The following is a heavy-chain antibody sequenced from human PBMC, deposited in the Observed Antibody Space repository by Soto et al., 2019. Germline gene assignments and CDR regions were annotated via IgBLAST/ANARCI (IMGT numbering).Heavy chain of an antibody. V-gene: IGHV3-23*01. CDR3: TKDAEAYDFAFDK. Sequence: GGSLRLSCATSGFSFSNYGMNWGRQAPGKGLEWVSGITKTGRSTFIADSVRGRFTISRDNLKNIMYLQMNSLRVDDTALYYCTKDAEAYDFAFDKWGQGTMVTVSS. CDR1: GFSFSNYG. CDR2: ITKTGRST. D-gene: IGHD3-3*01. J-gene: IGHJ3*02.